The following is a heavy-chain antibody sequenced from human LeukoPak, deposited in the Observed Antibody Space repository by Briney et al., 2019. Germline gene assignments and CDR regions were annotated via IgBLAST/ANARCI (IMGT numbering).Heavy chain of an antibody. V-gene: IGHV1-18*01. Sequence: ASVKVSFTASGYTFTSYGISWVRQAPGQGLEWMGWISAYNGNTNYAQKLQGRVTMTTDTSTSTAYMELRSLRSDDTAVYYCARDMGLDYYDSSGYYYVSRFDYWGQGTLVTVSS. J-gene: IGHJ4*02. CDR3: ARDMGLDYYDSSGYYYVSRFDY. D-gene: IGHD3-22*01. CDR2: ISAYNGNT. CDR1: GYTFTSYG.